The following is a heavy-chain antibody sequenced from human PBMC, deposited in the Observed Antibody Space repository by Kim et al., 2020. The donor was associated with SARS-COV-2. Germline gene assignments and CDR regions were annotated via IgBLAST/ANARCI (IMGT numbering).Heavy chain of an antibody. CDR1: GFTFSSYA. CDR2: ISYDGSNK. J-gene: IGHJ4*02. D-gene: IGHD2-8*01. Sequence: GGSLRLSCAASGFTFSSYAMHWVRQAPGKGLEWVAVISYDGSNKYYADSVKGRFTISRDNSKNTLYLQMNSLRAEDTAVYYCARVPSFLMVYASFDYWAQGTLVTVSS. CDR3: ARVPSFLMVYASFDY. V-gene: IGHV3-30-3*01.